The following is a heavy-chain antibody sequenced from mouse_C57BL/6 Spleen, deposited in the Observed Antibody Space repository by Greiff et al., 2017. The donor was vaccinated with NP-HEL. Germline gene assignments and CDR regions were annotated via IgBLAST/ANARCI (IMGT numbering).Heavy chain of an antibody. CDR2: IDPENGDT. V-gene: IGHV14-4*01. CDR1: GFNIKDDY. CDR3: TTPTVVVPRFAY. Sequence: VQLQQSGAELVRPGASVKLSCTASGFNIKDDYMHWVKQRPEQGLEWIGWIDPENGDTEYASKFQGKATITADTSSNTAYLQLSSLTSEDTAVYYCTTPTVVVPRFAYWGQGTLVTVSA. J-gene: IGHJ3*01. D-gene: IGHD1-1*01.